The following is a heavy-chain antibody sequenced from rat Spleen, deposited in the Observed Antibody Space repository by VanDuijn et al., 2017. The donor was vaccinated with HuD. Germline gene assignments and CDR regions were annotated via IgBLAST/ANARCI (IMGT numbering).Heavy chain of an antibody. CDR1: GFSLTSNS. Sequence: QVHLKESGPGLVQPSQTLSLTCTVSGFSLTSNSVHWVRQPPGKGLEWMGIIWTGGSTAYNSLLKSRLSISRDTSKSQVFLKMNSLRSEDTATYYCTRASYSGAVMYTTDYWGQGVMVTVSS. D-gene: IGHD1-6*01. CDR3: TRASYSGAVMYTTDY. V-gene: IGHV2-1*01. J-gene: IGHJ2*01. CDR2: IWTGGST.